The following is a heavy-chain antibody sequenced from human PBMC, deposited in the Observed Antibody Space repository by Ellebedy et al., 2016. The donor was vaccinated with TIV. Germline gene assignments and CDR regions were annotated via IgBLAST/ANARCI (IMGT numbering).Heavy chain of an antibody. CDR1: GFTFSSYG. CDR3: ARDSSGWFATFDY. D-gene: IGHD6-19*01. CDR2: ISYDGSNK. Sequence: GESLKISXAASGFTFSSYGMHWVRQAPGKGLEWVTVISYDGSNKSYADSVKGRFTISRDNSKNTLYLQMNSLRAEDTAVYYCARDSSGWFATFDYWGQGTLVTVSS. J-gene: IGHJ4*02. V-gene: IGHV3-30*03.